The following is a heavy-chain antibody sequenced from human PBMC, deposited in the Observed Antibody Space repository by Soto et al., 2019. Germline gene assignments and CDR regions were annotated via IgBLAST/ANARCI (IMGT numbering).Heavy chain of an antibody. Sequence: ASVKVSCKASGYTFSNYDINWVRQATGQGLEWMGWMNPNSGNTGYAHKFQGRVTMSRNTSITTAYMEVSSLRSEDTAVYYCARAAAARPAAWYWGQGTLVTVSS. J-gene: IGHJ4*02. CDR1: GYTFSNYD. CDR3: ARAAAARPAAWY. CDR2: MNPNSGNT. V-gene: IGHV1-8*01. D-gene: IGHD6-6*01.